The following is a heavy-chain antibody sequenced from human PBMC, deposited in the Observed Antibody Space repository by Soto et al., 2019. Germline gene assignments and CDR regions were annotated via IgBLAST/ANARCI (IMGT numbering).Heavy chain of an antibody. CDR3: ARAGYCSSTSCYWVPYYCMDV. V-gene: IGHV1-18*01. CDR1: GYTFTSYG. CDR2: ISAYNGNT. J-gene: IGHJ6*03. D-gene: IGHD2-2*01. Sequence: QVQLVQSGAEVKKPGASVKVSCKASGYTFTSYGISWVRQAPGQGLEWMGWISAYNGNTNYAQKLQGRVTMTTDTSTSTAYMELRSLRSDDTAVYYCARAGYCSSTSCYWVPYYCMDVWGKGTTVTVSS.